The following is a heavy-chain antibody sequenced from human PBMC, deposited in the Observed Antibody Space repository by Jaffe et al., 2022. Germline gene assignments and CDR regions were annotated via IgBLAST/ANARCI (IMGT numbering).Heavy chain of an antibody. CDR1: GFTFSSYG. J-gene: IGHJ4*02. V-gene: IGHV3-30*18. CDR3: AKVGKTYYYGSGSLLFDY. D-gene: IGHD3-10*01. CDR2: ISYDGSNK. Sequence: QVQLVESGGGVVQPGRSLRLSCAASGFTFSSYGMHWVRQAPGKGLEWVAVISYDGSNKYYADSVKGRFTISRDNSKNTLYLQMNSLRAEDTAVYYCAKVGKTYYYGSGSLLFDYWGQGTLVTVSS.